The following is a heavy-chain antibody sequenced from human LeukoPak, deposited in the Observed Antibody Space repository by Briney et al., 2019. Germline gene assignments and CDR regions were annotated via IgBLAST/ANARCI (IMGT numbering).Heavy chain of an antibody. D-gene: IGHD6-6*01. Sequence: GRSLRLSCAASGFTFSSYGMPWVRQAPGKGLEWVAVIWYDGSNKYYADSVKGRFTISRDNSKNTLYLQMNSLRAEDTAVYYCAKAEDSSSIYYYYMDVWGKGTTVTVSS. CDR3: AKAEDSSSIYYYYMDV. CDR2: IWYDGSNK. V-gene: IGHV3-33*06. J-gene: IGHJ6*03. CDR1: GFTFSSYG.